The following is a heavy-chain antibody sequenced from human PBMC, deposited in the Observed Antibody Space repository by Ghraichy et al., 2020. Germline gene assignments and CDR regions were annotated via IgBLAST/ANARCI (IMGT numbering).Heavy chain of an antibody. Sequence: ASVKVSCKASGYTFTSYGISWVRQAPGQGLEWMGWISAYNGNTNYAQKLQGRVTMTTDTSTSTAYMELRSLRSDDTAVYYCARALHDYGDPQHYYYYYMDVWGKGTTVTVSS. J-gene: IGHJ6*03. CDR1: GYTFTSYG. D-gene: IGHD4-17*01. CDR3: ARALHDYGDPQHYYYYYMDV. CDR2: ISAYNGNT. V-gene: IGHV1-18*04.